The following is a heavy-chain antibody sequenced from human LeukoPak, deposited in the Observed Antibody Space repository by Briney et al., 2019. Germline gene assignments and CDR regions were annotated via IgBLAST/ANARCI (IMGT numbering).Heavy chain of an antibody. Sequence: ASVKVSCKASGYTFTSYDINWVRQATGQGLEWMGWMNPNSGNTGYAQKFQGRATMTRNTSISTAYMELSSLRSEDTAVYYCAKDTWTYSDGSYWYFDLWGRGTLVTVSS. V-gene: IGHV1-8*01. D-gene: IGHD6-19*01. J-gene: IGHJ2*01. CDR1: GYTFTSYD. CDR3: AKDTWTYSDGSYWYFDL. CDR2: MNPNSGNT.